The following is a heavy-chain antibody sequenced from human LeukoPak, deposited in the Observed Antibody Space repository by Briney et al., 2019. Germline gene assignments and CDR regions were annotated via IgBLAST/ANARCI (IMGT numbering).Heavy chain of an antibody. CDR2: IIPSLGIA. CDR3: ARGSCSGGSCYSFVHYGMDV. D-gene: IGHD2-15*01. CDR1: GGTFSSYA. J-gene: IGHJ6*02. Sequence: GASVKVSCKASGGTFSSYAISWVRQAPGQGLEWMGRIIPSLGIANYAQKFQGRVTITADKSTSTAYMELSSLRSEDTAVYYCARGSCSGGSCYSFVHYGMDVWGQGTTVTVSS. V-gene: IGHV1-69*04.